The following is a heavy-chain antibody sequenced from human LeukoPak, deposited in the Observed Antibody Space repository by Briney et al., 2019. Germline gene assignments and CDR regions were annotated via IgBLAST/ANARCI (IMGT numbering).Heavy chain of an antibody. D-gene: IGHD5-24*01. J-gene: IGHJ4*02. CDR1: GFTFSSYA. CDR3: AKDGDGYKYYFDY. V-gene: IGHV3-30*02. Sequence: GGSLRLSCAASGFTFSSYAMHWVRQAPGKGLEWVAFIHYDGSNNYYADSVKGRFTISRDNSKNTLYLQMNSLRAEDTAVYYCAKDGDGYKYYFDYWGQGTLVTVSS. CDR2: IHYDGSNN.